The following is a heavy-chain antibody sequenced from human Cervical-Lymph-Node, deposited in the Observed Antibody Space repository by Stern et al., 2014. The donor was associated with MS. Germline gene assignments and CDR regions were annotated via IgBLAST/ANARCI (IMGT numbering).Heavy chain of an antibody. CDR3: VRENPPKLGRGWHLSRFDP. D-gene: IGHD6-19*01. Sequence: VHLVESGGGVVQPGRSLRLSCAASGFTFTRHGMHWVRQAPGKGREWVAVISYDGSNKYYADSVKGRFTISRDNAKNTLYLQMNSLRAEDTAVYYCVRENPPKLGRGWHLSRFDPWGQGTLVTVSS. J-gene: IGHJ5*02. CDR1: GFTFTRHG. V-gene: IGHV3-30*03. CDR2: ISYDGSNK.